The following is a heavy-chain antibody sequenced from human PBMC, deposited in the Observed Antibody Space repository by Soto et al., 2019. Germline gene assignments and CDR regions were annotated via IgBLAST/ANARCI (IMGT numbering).Heavy chain of an antibody. CDR2: ISGGGGST. D-gene: IGHD4-17*01. Sequence: EVQLLESGGDLVQPGGSLRLSCVASGLTFSRFALSWVRQSPGKGLEWVSAISGGGGSTYYADSVKGRFTVSRDNSKNSLYLQMNTLRAEDTAVYCRTKFVFYGDSLVEYWGQGTVVTVSP. CDR1: GLTFSRFA. V-gene: IGHV3-23*01. J-gene: IGHJ4*02. CDR3: TKFVFYGDSLVEY.